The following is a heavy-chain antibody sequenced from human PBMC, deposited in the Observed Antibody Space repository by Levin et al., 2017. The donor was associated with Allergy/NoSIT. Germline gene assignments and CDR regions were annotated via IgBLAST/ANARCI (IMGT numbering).Heavy chain of an antibody. V-gene: IGHV1-2*02. CDR1: GYTFTDYY. CDR3: ARSWLFGPYYYGMDV. CDR2: INPNSGGT. D-gene: IGHD3-16*01. J-gene: IGHJ6*02. Sequence: PGESLKISCKASGYTFTDYYMHWVRQAPGQGLEWMGWINPNSGGTNSAQKFQGRVTMTRDTSIGTAYMELSRLRSDDTAVYYCARSWLFGPYYYGMDVWGQGTTVTVSS.